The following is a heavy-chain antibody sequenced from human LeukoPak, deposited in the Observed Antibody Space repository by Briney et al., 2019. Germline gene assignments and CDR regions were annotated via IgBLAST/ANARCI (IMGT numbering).Heavy chain of an antibody. CDR2: IIPMFGTA. CDR1: GGTFSSYA. CDR3: ARDGIVVVPAAMEHYYYYYMDV. D-gene: IGHD2-2*01. Sequence: ASVKVSCKASGGTFSSYAISWVRQAPGQGLEWMGRIIPMFGTANYAPKFQGRVTITTDESSSTAYMELSSLRSEDTAVYYCARDGIVVVPAAMEHYYYYYMDVWGKGTTVTVSS. V-gene: IGHV1-69*05. J-gene: IGHJ6*03.